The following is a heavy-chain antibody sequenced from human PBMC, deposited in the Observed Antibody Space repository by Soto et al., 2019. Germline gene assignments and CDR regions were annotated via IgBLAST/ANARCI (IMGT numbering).Heavy chain of an antibody. CDR1: GASISSSY. J-gene: IGHJ4*02. CDR2: VYHTGST. CDR3: ARGGNRYSNVASGVGGFDY. V-gene: IGHV4-59*01. Sequence: QMQLQESGPGLVKPSETLSLTCTVSGASISSSYWSWIRQSPGKGLEWIGYVYHTGSTNYNPSLKSRVTISLDTSKSQFSLNLTSLTTADTAVYSCARGGNRYSNVASGVGGFDYWGQGSLVTVSS. D-gene: IGHD5-12*01.